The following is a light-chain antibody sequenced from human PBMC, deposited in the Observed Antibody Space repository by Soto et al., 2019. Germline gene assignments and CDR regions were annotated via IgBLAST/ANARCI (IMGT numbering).Light chain of an antibody. J-gene: IGKJ2*01. V-gene: IGKV3-15*01. CDR1: QSINSN. CDR3: QQYNNWPPDYT. Sequence: ETVMTQSPATLSVSPGERVTLSCRASQSINSNLAWYQQRPGQAPRVLIYDASTRATAVPAGFSGSGSGTEFTLTISSLQSEDFAVYYCQQYNNWPPDYTFGQGTKLEIK. CDR2: DAS.